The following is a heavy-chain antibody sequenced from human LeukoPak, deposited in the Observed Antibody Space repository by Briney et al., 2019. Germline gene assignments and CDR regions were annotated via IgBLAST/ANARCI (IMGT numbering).Heavy chain of an antibody. J-gene: IGHJ5*02. D-gene: IGHD6-19*01. CDR1: GGSINHY. CDR2: IYSSGSA. Sequence: SETLSLTCTVSGGSINHYWSWIRQPAGKGLEWIGRIYSSGSANYSPSLKSRVSMSIDTSNNHFSLNLTSVTAADTALYFCARGVRYASGWSTPESWGQGTLVTVSS. V-gene: IGHV4-4*07. CDR3: ARGVRYASGWSTPES.